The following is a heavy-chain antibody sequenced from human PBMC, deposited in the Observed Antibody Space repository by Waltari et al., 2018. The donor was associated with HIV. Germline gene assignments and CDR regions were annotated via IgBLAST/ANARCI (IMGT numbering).Heavy chain of an antibody. CDR3: ARAFMIRGTGAFDI. J-gene: IGHJ3*02. CDR1: GFTSSSYE. Sequence: EVQVVESGGGLVQPGGSLSLSCAASGFTSSSYEMYWVRQAPGKGLEWVSYISSSGSTIYFADSVKGRFTMSRDNAKNSLYLRMNSLRAEDTAVYYCARAFMIRGTGAFDIWGQGTMVTVSS. D-gene: IGHD3-10*01. CDR2: ISSSGSTI. V-gene: IGHV3-48*03.